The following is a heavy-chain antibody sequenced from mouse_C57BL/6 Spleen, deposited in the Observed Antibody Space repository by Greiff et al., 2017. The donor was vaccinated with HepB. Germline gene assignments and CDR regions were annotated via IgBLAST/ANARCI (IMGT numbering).Heavy chain of an antibody. Sequence: EVMLVESGEGLVKPGGSLKLSCAASGFTFSSYAMSWVRQTPEKRLEWVAYISSGGDYIYYADTVKGRFTIARDNARNTLYMQMSSLKSEDTAMYYCTREGDYYGSSYDFDYWGQGTTLTVSS. V-gene: IGHV5-9-1*02. CDR3: TREGDYYGSSYDFDY. D-gene: IGHD1-1*01. CDR1: GFTFSSYA. J-gene: IGHJ2*01. CDR2: ISSGGDYI.